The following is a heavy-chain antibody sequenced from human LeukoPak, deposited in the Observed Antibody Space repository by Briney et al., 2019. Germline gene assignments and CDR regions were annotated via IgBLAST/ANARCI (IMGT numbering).Heavy chain of an antibody. D-gene: IGHD4-23*01. V-gene: IGHV3-23*01. J-gene: IGHJ3*02. CDR2: ISGSGGST. Sequence: GGSLRLSCAASGFTFSSYAMGWVRQAPGKGPEWVSAISGSGGSTYYADSVKGRFTISRDNSKNTLYLQMNSLRAEDTAVYYCANYYGGNPDDAFDIWGQGTMVTVSS. CDR3: ANYYGGNPDDAFDI. CDR1: GFTFSSYA.